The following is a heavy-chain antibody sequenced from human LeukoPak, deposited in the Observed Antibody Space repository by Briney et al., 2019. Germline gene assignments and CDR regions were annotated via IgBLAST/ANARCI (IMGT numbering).Heavy chain of an antibody. CDR2: INHSGST. J-gene: IGHJ5*02. CDR3: ARALYYDFWSGYLASNWFDP. V-gene: IGHV4-34*01. Sequence: SETLSLTCAVYGGSFSGYYWSWIRQPPGKGLEWIGEINHSGSTNYNPSLKSRVTISVDTSKNQFSLKLSSVTAADTAVYYCARALYYDFWSGYLASNWFDPWGQGTLVTVSS. D-gene: IGHD3-3*01. CDR1: GGSFSGYY.